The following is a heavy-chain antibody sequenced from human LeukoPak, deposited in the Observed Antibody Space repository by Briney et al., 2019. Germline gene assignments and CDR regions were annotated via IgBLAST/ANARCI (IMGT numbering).Heavy chain of an antibody. V-gene: IGHV3-7*01. CDR1: GFTFISYW. J-gene: IGHJ4*02. CDR3: ARDRRWLQSPLGFDY. Sequence: PGGSLRLSCATSGFTFISYWMSWVRQAPGKGLEWVANIKQDGSEKYYVDSVKGRFTISRDNAKNSLYLQMNSLRAEDTAVYYCARDRRWLQSPLGFDYWGQGTLVTVSS. D-gene: IGHD5-24*01. CDR2: IKQDGSEK.